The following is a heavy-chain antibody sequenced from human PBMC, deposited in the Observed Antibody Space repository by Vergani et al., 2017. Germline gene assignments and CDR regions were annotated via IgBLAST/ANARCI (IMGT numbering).Heavy chain of an antibody. D-gene: IGHD2-2*02. Sequence: EVQLVQSGADVKKPGESLKISCKGSGYSFTSYWIGWVRQMPGKGLEWMGIIYPGDSDTRYSPSFQGQVTISADKSISTAYLQWSSLKASDTAMYYCARHGEVVLGYCSSTSCYIPPYYGMDVWGQGTTVTVSS. CDR3: ARHGEVVLGYCSSTSCYIPPYYGMDV. CDR1: GYSFTSYW. J-gene: IGHJ6*02. CDR2: IYPGDSDT. V-gene: IGHV5-51*01.